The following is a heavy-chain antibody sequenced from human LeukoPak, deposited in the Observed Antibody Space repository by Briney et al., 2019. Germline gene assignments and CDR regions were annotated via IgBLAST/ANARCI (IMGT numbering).Heavy chain of an antibody. D-gene: IGHD4-23*01. J-gene: IGHJ4*02. CDR2: IIHTGST. CDR1: GXSFSGYY. Sequence: PSETLSLTCAVSGXSFSGYYWSWIRQSPGKGLEWIGEIIHTGSTNYNPSLKSRVTISIDTSKNQLSLKLSSVTAADTAVYYCAREGGGNSYWGQGTLVTVST. CDR3: AREGGGNSY. V-gene: IGHV4-34*12.